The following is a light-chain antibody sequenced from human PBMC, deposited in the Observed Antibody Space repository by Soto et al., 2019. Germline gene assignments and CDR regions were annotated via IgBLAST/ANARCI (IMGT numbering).Light chain of an antibody. Sequence: DIQMTQSPSTLSASLGDRVTITCRASKTVKAWLAWYQHKPGKAPKPLIYDASILESGVPARFSGSGSGTEFILTISSLQPDDVGTYYCQQYNTHSGTFGQGTKVEIK. V-gene: IGKV1-5*01. CDR3: QQYNTHSGT. J-gene: IGKJ1*01. CDR1: KTVKAW. CDR2: DAS.